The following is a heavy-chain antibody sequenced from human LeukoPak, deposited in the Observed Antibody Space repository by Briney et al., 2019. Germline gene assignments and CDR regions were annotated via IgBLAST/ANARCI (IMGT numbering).Heavy chain of an antibody. J-gene: IGHJ3*02. Sequence: GGSLRLSCAASGFTFSSYSMNWVRQAPGKGLEWVSSISSSSSYIYYADSVKGRFTISRDNAKNSLYLQMNSLRAEDTAVYHCARDIRYFDWVDAFDIWGQGTMVTVSS. CDR2: ISSSSSYI. D-gene: IGHD3-9*01. V-gene: IGHV3-21*01. CDR3: ARDIRYFDWVDAFDI. CDR1: GFTFSSYS.